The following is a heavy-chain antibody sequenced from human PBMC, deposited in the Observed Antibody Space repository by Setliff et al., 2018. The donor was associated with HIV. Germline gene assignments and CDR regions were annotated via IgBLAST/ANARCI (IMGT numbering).Heavy chain of an antibody. CDR1: GFSFDDYG. Sequence: GGSLRLSCAASGFSFDDYGMSWVRQVPGKGLEWVSSISSSSSYIYYADSVKGRFTISRDNAKNSLYLQMNSLRAEDTAVYYCARVKPHLRRSGSYWIVDYWGQGTLVTVSS. CDR2: ISSSSSYI. J-gene: IGHJ4*02. V-gene: IGHV3-21*01. CDR3: ARVKPHLRRSGSYWIVDY. D-gene: IGHD1-26*01.